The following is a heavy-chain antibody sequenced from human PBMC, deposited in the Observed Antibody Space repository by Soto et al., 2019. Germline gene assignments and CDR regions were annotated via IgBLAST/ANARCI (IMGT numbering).Heavy chain of an antibody. V-gene: IGHV4-39*01. D-gene: IGHD5-18*01. CDR2: IYYSGST. J-gene: IGHJ6*02. Sequence: ASETLSLTCTVSGGSISSSSYYWGWIRQPPGKGLEWIGSIYYSGSTYYIPSLKSRVTISVDTSKNQFFLKLSSVTAADTAVYYCACIFSGGYGYGFYYYGMDVWGQGTTVTVSS. CDR3: ACIFSGGYGYGFYYYGMDV. CDR1: GGSISSSSYY.